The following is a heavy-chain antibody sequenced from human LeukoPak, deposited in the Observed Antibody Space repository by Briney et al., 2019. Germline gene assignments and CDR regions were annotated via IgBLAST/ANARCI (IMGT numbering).Heavy chain of an antibody. Sequence: PGGSLRLSCAASGFPFSAYSMNWVRQVPGKGLEWVSSISSSSVYIYYADSVRGRFTISRDNARNSLHLQMNSLRAEDTAVYYCAGGSGYLITSWGQGTLVTVSS. V-gene: IGHV3-21*01. CDR2: ISSSSVYI. J-gene: IGHJ5*02. D-gene: IGHD3-9*01. CDR1: GFPFSAYS. CDR3: AGGSGYLITS.